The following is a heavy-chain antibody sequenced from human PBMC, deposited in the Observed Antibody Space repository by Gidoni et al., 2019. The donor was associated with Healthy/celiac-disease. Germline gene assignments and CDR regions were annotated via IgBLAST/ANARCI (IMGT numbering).Heavy chain of an antibody. J-gene: IGHJ5*02. D-gene: IGHD3-10*01. CDR3: ARVGLPRGRTYNWFDP. Sequence: QVQLVESGGGVVHPGRSLSLPCAASGFTFSSHGMHWVRQGPAKGLEWVAVIWYEGSKKYYADSVKGRFTISRDNSKNTLYLQMNSLRAEDTAVYYCARVGLPRGRTYNWFDPWGQGTLVTVSS. V-gene: IGHV3-33*01. CDR1: GFTFSSHG. CDR2: IWYEGSKK.